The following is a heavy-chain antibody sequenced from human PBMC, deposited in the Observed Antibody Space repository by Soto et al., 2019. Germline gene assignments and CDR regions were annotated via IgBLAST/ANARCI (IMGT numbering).Heavy chain of an antibody. D-gene: IGHD2-2*01. CDR1: GYTFTSYD. CDR2: MNPNSGNT. V-gene: IGHV1-8*01. J-gene: IGHJ3*02. Sequence: ASVKVSCKASGYTFTSYDINWVRQATGQGLEWMGWMNPNSGNTGYAQKFQGRVTMTRNTSISTAYMELSSLRSEDTAVYYCARKVRYCSSTSCYFNAFDIWGQGTMVTVSS. CDR3: ARKVRYCSSTSCYFNAFDI.